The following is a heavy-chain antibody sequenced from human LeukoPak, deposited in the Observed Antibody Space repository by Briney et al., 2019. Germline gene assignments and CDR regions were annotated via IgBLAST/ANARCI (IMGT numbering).Heavy chain of an antibody. CDR2: INHSGST. CDR3: ATLGRTYYYDSSGYAFDY. Sequence: SETLSLTCADYGGSFSGYYWSWIRQPPGKGLEWIGEINHSGSTNYNPSLKSRVTISVDTSKNQFSLKLSSVTAADTAVYYCATLGRTYYYDSSGYAFDYWGQGTLVTVSS. J-gene: IGHJ4*02. D-gene: IGHD3-22*01. CDR1: GGSFSGYY. V-gene: IGHV4-34*01.